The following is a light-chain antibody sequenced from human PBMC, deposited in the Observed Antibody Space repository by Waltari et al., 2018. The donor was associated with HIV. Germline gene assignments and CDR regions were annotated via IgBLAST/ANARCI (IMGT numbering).Light chain of an antibody. V-gene: IGKV3-20*01. Sequence: VLTQTPGTLSFSPRASATLPCRASQSVNSSNLAWYQQKPGQAPRPLIYGASNRATGIPDRFSGSASGTEFTLSINTVEPEDFVLYFCQQFGSSRFTFGPGTKVDF. CDR1: QSVNSSN. CDR3: QQFGSSRFT. J-gene: IGKJ3*01. CDR2: GAS.